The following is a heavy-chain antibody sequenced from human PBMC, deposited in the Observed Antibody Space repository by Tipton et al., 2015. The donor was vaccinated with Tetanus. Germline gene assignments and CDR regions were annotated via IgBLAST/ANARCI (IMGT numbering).Heavy chain of an antibody. D-gene: IGHD1-1*01. J-gene: IGHJ3*01. CDR2: IYYSGST. V-gene: IGHV4-59*05. Sequence: TLSLTCTVSGGSINPYYWSWIRQPPGKGLEWIGTIYYSGSTYYNPSLKSRVTISVDTSKNQFSLKLSSVTAADTAMYYCARQTLSLERLFKPPDVLDLWGQGTMVTVPS. CDR3: ARQTLSLERLFKPPDVLDL. CDR1: GGSINPYY.